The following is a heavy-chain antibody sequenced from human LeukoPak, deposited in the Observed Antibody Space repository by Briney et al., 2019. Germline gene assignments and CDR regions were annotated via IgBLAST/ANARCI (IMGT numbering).Heavy chain of an antibody. V-gene: IGHV4-34*01. Sequence: SETLSLTCAVYGGSFSGYYWSWIRQPPGKGLEWIGEINHSGSTNYNPSLKSRVTISVDTSKNQFSLKLSSVTAADTAVYYCARDIHPFYYDILTGYYMRWFDPWGQGTLVTVSS. CDR2: INHSGST. D-gene: IGHD3-9*01. CDR3: ARDIHPFYYDILTGYYMRWFDP. CDR1: GGSFSGYY. J-gene: IGHJ5*02.